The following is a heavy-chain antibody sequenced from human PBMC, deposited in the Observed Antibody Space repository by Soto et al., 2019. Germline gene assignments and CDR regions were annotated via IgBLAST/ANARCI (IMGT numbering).Heavy chain of an antibody. Sequence: SQTLSLTCAISGDSVSSNSSAWNWIRQSPSRGLEWLGRTYYRSKWYNDYAVSVKSRTTINPDTSKNQFSLQLNSVTPEDTAVYYCATSEYSSSSEAFDIWGQGTMVTVSS. D-gene: IGHD6-6*01. CDR1: GDSVSSNSSA. J-gene: IGHJ3*02. V-gene: IGHV6-1*01. CDR2: TYYRSKWYN. CDR3: ATSEYSSSSEAFDI.